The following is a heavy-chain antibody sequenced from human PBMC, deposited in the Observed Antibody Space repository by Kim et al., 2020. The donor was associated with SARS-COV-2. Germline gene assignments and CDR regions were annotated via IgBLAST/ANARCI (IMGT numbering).Heavy chain of an antibody. D-gene: IGHD6-13*01. CDR3: ARHGLIAAAGTEFDP. CDR1: GGSISSSSYY. J-gene: IGHJ5*02. V-gene: IGHV4-39*01. CDR2: IYYSGST. Sequence: SETLSLTCTVSGGSISSSSYYWGWIRQPPGKGLEWIGSIYYSGSTYYNPSLKSRVTISVDTSKNQFSLKLSSVTAADTAVYYCARHGLIAAAGTEFDPWGQGTLVTSPQ.